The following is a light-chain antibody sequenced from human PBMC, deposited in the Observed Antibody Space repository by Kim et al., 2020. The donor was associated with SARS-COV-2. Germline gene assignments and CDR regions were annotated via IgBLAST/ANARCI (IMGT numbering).Light chain of an antibody. CDR2: GKN. CDR1: SLRSYY. V-gene: IGLV3-19*01. CDR3: NSRDSSGSPVV. J-gene: IGLJ3*02. Sequence: ALRQTVTLTRQGDSLRSYYASWYQQQPGQAPVRVIYGKNNRPSGIPDRFSGSISGNTASLTITGAQAEDEADYYCNSRDSSGSPVVFGGGTQLTVL.